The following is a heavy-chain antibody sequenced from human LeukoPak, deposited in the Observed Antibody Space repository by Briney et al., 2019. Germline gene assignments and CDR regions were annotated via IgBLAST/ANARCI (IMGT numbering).Heavy chain of an antibody. Sequence: GGSLRLSCAASGFTFSSYSMNWVRQAPGKGLEWVSSISSSSSYIYYADSVKGRFTISRDNAKNSLYLQMNSLRAEDTAVYYCARRLYSGYVSTSANNWFDPWGQGTLVTVSS. D-gene: IGHD5-12*01. CDR2: ISSSSSYI. CDR3: ARRLYSGYVSTSANNWFDP. CDR1: GFTFSSYS. J-gene: IGHJ5*02. V-gene: IGHV3-21*01.